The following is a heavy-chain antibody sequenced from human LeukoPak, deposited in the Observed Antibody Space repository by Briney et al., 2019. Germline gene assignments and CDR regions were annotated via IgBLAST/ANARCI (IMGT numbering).Heavy chain of an antibody. Sequence: ASVRVSCKASGYTFTDYALHWVRQAPGQSLEWMGWITTGRGATPYSQAFQRRITFTRDTSASTVYMDLSDLRSEDTAVYYCARGGKQWRGGNYFDAWGQGTLVAVSS. V-gene: IGHV1-3*03. D-gene: IGHD6-19*01. CDR1: GYTFTDYA. J-gene: IGHJ4*02. CDR2: ITTGRGAT. CDR3: ARGGKQWRGGNYFDA.